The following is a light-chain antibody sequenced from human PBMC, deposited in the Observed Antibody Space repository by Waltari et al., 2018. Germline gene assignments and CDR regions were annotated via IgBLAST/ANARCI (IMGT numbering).Light chain of an antibody. CDR3: SSYSSRDTLV. CDR1: SRDIGGVES. Sequence: QSALTQPASVSGSPGQSITSSCSATSRDIGGVESVAWYQQHPDKLPRLVIYDVNDRPSGVSNRFSGSKSGNTASLTISGLQAEDEADYYCSSYSSRDTLVFGGGTKVSVL. CDR2: DVN. V-gene: IGLV2-14*03. J-gene: IGLJ1*01.